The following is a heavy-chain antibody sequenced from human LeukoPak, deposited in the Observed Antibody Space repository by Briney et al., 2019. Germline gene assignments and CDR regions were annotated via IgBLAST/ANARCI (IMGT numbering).Heavy chain of an antibody. CDR2: ISAYNGNT. CDR3: VRIVYYDSSGYYYGGGYFDY. Sequence: ASVKVSCKASGYTFTSYGISWVRQAPGQGLEWMGWISAYNGNTNYAQKLQGRVTMTTDTSTSTAYMELRSLRSDDTAVYYCVRIVYYDSSGYYYGGGYFDYWGQGTLVTVSS. D-gene: IGHD3-22*01. J-gene: IGHJ4*02. V-gene: IGHV1-18*01. CDR1: GYTFTSYG.